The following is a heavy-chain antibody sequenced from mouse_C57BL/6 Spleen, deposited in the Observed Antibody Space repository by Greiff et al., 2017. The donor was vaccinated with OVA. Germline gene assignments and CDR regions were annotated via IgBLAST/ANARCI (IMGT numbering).Heavy chain of an antibody. Sequence: EVKVEESGGGLVQPGGSMKLSCVASGFTFSNYWMNWVRQSPEKGLEWVAQIRLKSDNYATHYAESVKGRFTISRDDSKSSVYLQMNNLRAEDTGIYYCTPHYYGSSWFAYWGQGTLVTVSA. D-gene: IGHD1-1*01. CDR1: GFTFSNYW. CDR2: IRLKSDNYAT. CDR3: TPHYYGSSWFAY. V-gene: IGHV6-3*01. J-gene: IGHJ3*01.